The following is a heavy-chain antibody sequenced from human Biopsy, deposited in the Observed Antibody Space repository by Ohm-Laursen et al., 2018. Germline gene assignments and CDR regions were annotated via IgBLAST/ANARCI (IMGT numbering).Heavy chain of an antibody. D-gene: IGHD2-15*01. CDR2: ITQAGTT. CDR1: GQTFSDYY. CDR3: GNEVHGRGY. V-gene: IGHV4-34*08. J-gene: IGHJ4*02. Sequence: SETLSLTCAVFGQTFSDYYRSWIRQPPGKGLEWIGQITQAGTTNYNPSLKSRVSISTDASEYDFSRRLTSVPAEDTAVYLCGNEVHGRGYWGLGAQVTVTS.